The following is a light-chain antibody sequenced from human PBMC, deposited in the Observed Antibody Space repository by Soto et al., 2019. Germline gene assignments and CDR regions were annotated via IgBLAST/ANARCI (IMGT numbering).Light chain of an antibody. CDR1: SSNIGAGYD. J-gene: IGLJ1*01. CDR2: GNS. V-gene: IGLV1-40*01. Sequence: QSVLTQPPSVSGAPGQRVTISCTGSSSNIGAGYDVHWYQQLPGTAPKLLIYGNSNRPSGVPDRFSGSKSGTSASLAITGLQAEDEADYYSQSYDSSLSGSDVFGTGTKLTVL. CDR3: QSYDSSLSGSDV.